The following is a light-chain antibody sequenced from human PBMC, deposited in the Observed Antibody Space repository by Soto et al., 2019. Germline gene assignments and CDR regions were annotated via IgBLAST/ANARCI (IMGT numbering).Light chain of an antibody. CDR3: HQLKSYPLT. CDR2: AAD. Sequence: DIQLTQSPSFQSASVGDRVTITCRASQGISTYLAWYQQKPGRAPKLLVSAADTLQSGVPSRFSGSGSGTEFTLTINSLQPEDFATYYCHQLKSYPLTFGQGTRLEIK. J-gene: IGKJ5*01. CDR1: QGISTY. V-gene: IGKV1-9*01.